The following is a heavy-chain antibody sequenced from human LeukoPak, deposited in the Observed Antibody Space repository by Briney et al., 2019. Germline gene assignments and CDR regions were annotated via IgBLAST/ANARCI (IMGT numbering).Heavy chain of an antibody. J-gene: IGHJ5*02. Sequence: SETLSLTCAVYGGSLSNYYLSWIRQPPGKGLEWIGEINHSGSTKYNPSLKSRVTILVDVSKNQFSLQLTSVIAADTAVYYCARGPASGSDFAWFDPWGQGTLVTVSS. CDR1: GGSLSNYY. V-gene: IGHV4-34*01. CDR3: ARGPASGSDFAWFDP. D-gene: IGHD3-10*01. CDR2: INHSGST.